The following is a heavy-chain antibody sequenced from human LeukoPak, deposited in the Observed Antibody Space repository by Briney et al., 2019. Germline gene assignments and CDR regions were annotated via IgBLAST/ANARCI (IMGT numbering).Heavy chain of an antibody. V-gene: IGHV1-69*05. J-gene: IGHJ3*02. CDR2: IIPIFGTA. Sequence: SVKVSCXASGGTFSSYAISWVRQAPGQGLEWMGGIIPIFGTANYAQKFQGRVTITTDESTSTAYMELSSLRSEDTAVYYCASPSSGWITDAFDIWGQGTMVTVSS. CDR1: GGTFSSYA. CDR3: ASPSSGWITDAFDI. D-gene: IGHD6-19*01.